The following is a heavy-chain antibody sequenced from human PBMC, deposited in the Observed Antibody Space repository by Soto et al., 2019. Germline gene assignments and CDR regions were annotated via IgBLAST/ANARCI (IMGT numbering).Heavy chain of an antibody. Sequence: GGSLRLSCAASGFAFSAYYVSWIRQAPGKGLEWVSYISGSSSSTNYADSVKGRFTISRDNAKNSVYLQMNSLRAEDTAVYYCARERNGVCCPDYWGPGTLVTVSS. CDR3: ARERNGVCCPDY. J-gene: IGHJ4*02. CDR2: ISGSSSST. V-gene: IGHV3-11*06. D-gene: IGHD2-8*01. CDR1: GFAFSAYY.